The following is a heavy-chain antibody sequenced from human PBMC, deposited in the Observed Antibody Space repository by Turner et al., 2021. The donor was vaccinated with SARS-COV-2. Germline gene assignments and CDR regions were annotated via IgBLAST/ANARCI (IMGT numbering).Heavy chain of an antibody. J-gene: IGHJ4*02. CDR1: GFTFSSYG. CDR2: ISYDGSNK. CDR3: AKRIGSYCSGGSCSGGSFDY. V-gene: IGHV3-30*18. Sequence: QVQLVEPGGGVVQPGRSLRVSCAASGFTFSSYGMHWVRQAPGKGLEWVAVISYDGSNKYYADSVKGRFTISRDNSKNTVYLQMNSLRAEDTAVYYCAKRIGSYCSGGSCSGGSFDYWGQGTLVTVSS. D-gene: IGHD2-15*01.